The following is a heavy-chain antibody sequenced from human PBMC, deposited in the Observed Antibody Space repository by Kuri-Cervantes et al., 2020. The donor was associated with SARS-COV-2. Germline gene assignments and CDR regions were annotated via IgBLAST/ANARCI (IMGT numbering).Heavy chain of an antibody. Sequence: SETLSLTCTVSGCSISSSGYYWGWIRQPPGKGLEWIGSIYYSGSTYYNPSLKSRVTISVDTSKNQFSLKLSSVTAADTAMYYCARPSYDSWAFDSWGQGTMVTVSS. CDR2: IYYSGST. J-gene: IGHJ3*01. CDR1: GCSISSSGYY. D-gene: IGHD3-22*01. CDR3: ARPSYDSWAFDS. V-gene: IGHV4-39*07.